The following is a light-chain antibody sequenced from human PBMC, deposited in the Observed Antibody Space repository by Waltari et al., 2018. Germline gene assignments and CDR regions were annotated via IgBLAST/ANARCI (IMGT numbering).Light chain of an antibody. Sequence: QSALTQPASVSGTPRQSTTIPFTGTTSDAGKYNLGSWYQHHPCKAPKLMICEVIKRPSGVSDRFSGSKSGNTASLTISGLQAEDEADYYCCSYAGSGTYIFGTGTKVTVL. CDR1: TSDAGKYNL. CDR2: EVI. V-gene: IGLV2-23*02. J-gene: IGLJ1*01. CDR3: CSYAGSGTYI.